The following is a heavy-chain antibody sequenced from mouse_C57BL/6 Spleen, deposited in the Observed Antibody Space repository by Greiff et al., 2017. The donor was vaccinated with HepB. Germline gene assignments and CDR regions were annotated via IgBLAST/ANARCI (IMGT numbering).Heavy chain of an antibody. CDR1: GFTFSDYG. J-gene: IGHJ3*01. Sequence: EVKLVESGGGLVKPGGSLKLSCAASGFTFSDYGMHWVRQAPEKGLEWVAYISSGSSTIYYADTVKGRFTISRDNAKNTLFLQMTSLRSEATAMYYGARGTPFAYWGQGTLVTVSA. CDR2: ISSGSSTI. D-gene: IGHD2-14*01. V-gene: IGHV5-17*01. CDR3: ARGTPFAY.